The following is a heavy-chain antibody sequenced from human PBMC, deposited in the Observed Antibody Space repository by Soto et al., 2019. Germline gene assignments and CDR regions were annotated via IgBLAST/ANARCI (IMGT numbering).Heavy chain of an antibody. CDR2: IYYSGST. J-gene: IGHJ6*03. CDR1: GGSISSSSYY. Sequence: SETLSLTCTVSGGSISSSSYYWGWIRQPPGKGLEWIGSIYYSGSTYYNPSLKSRVTISVDTSKNQFSLKLSSVTAADTAVYYCVRGFWSGYLRRIYYYYYMDVWGKGTTVTVSS. D-gene: IGHD3-3*01. CDR3: VRGFWSGYLRRIYYYYYMDV. V-gene: IGHV4-39*07.